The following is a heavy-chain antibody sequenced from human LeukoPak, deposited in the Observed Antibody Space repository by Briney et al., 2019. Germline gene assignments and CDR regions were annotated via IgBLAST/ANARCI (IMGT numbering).Heavy chain of an antibody. Sequence: ASVKVSCKASGYTFTNYYIHWVRQAPGQGLEWMGIINPSGGSTSYAQKFQGRVTMTRDTSTSTVYMELSSLRSEDTAVYYCARDCVPTQNYYDSSGYHYDYWGQGTLVTVSS. CDR2: INPSGGST. CDR3: ARDCVPTQNYYDSSGYHYDY. CDR1: GYTFTNYY. V-gene: IGHV1-46*01. D-gene: IGHD3-22*01. J-gene: IGHJ4*02.